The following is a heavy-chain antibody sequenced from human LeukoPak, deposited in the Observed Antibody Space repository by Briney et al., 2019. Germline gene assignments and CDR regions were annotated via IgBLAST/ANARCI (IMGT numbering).Heavy chain of an antibody. D-gene: IGHD5-12*01. CDR1: GFTFGDYA. Sequence: PGGSLRLSCTASGFTFGDYAMSWARQAPGKGLEWVGFIRSKAYGGTTEYAASVKGRFTISRDDSKSIAYLQMNSLKTEDTAVYYCTRVLYSGYDYLFDYWGQGTLVTVSS. J-gene: IGHJ4*02. V-gene: IGHV3-49*04. CDR3: TRVLYSGYDYLFDY. CDR2: IRSKAYGGTT.